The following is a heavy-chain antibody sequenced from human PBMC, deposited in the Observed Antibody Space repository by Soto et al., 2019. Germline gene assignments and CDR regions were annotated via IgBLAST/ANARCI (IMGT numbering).Heavy chain of an antibody. CDR3: ARAHYSKVRYGMDV. D-gene: IGHD2-15*01. J-gene: IGHJ6*02. V-gene: IGHV3-21*01. Sequence: EVQLVESGGGLVKPGGSLRLSCAASGFTFSSYSMNWVRQAPGKGLEWVSSISSSSSYIYYADSVKGRFTISRDNAKNSLYLQMNSLRAEDTAVYYCARAHYSKVRYGMDVWGQGTTVTVSS. CDR2: ISSSSSYI. CDR1: GFTFSSYS.